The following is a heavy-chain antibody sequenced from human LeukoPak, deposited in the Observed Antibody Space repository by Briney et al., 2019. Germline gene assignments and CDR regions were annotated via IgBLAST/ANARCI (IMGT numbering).Heavy chain of an antibody. Sequence: PGGSLRLSCAASGLTISGHLMAWVRQAPGKGLEWVAGIKEDGSEAHYVDSVKGRFTISRDNAKNSLYLQMASLRAEDTATYYCAREWYEYGSDFGGYWGQGTLVTVSS. D-gene: IGHD2-21*02. CDR3: AREWYEYGSDFGGY. J-gene: IGHJ4*02. CDR1: GLTISGHL. CDR2: IKEDGSEA. V-gene: IGHV3-7*01.